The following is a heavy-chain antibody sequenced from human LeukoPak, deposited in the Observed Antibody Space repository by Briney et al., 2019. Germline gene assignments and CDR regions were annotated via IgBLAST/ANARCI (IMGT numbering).Heavy chain of an antibody. CDR1: GGSISDYY. D-gene: IGHD3-3*01. CDR3: ARHGRGLRWSDFWSGPFDY. Sequence: SETLSLTCTVSGGSISDYYWSWIRQPPGKGLEWIGYIFYSGSTNYNPSLKSRVTISVDTSKNQFSLKLISVTAADTAVYYCARHGRGLRWSDFWSGPFDYWGQGTLVTVSS. CDR2: IFYSGST. J-gene: IGHJ4*02. V-gene: IGHV4-59*08.